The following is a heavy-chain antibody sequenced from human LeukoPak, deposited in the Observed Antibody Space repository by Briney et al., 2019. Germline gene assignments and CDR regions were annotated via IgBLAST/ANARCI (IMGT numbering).Heavy chain of an antibody. Sequence: ASEKVSCKASGYTFTSYGISWVRQAPGQGLEWMGWISAYNGNTNYAQKLQGRVTMTTDTSTSTAYMELRSLRSDDTAVYYCARDLGNDYGDHVDYWGQGTLVTVSS. D-gene: IGHD4-17*01. V-gene: IGHV1-18*01. CDR3: ARDLGNDYGDHVDY. CDR2: ISAYNGNT. CDR1: GYTFTSYG. J-gene: IGHJ4*02.